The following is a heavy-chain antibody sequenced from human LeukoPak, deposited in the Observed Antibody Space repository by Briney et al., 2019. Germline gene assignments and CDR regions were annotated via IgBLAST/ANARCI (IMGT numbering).Heavy chain of an antibody. D-gene: IGHD3-16*02. CDR1: GYTFTIYY. CDR2: INPSGGSA. Sequence: GASVKVSCMASGYTFTIYYIHWVRQAPGQGLEWMGMINPSGGSATYAQKFQGRVTMTRDTSTSTVYMELSSLRSEDTAVYYCASARDTGDYWGQGTLVTVSS. V-gene: IGHV1-46*01. J-gene: IGHJ4*02. CDR3: ASARDTGDY.